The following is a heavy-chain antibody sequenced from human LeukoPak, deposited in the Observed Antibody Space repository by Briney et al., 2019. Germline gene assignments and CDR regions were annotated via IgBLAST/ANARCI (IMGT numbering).Heavy chain of an antibody. D-gene: IGHD6-13*01. Sequence: SETLSLTCTVSGGSISSYYWSWIRQPPGKGLEWIGYIYYSGSTNYNPSLKSRVTISVDTSKNQFSLKLSSVTAADTAVYYCARLYSSSWYPPRYYFDYWGQGTLVTVSS. J-gene: IGHJ4*02. CDR3: ARLYSSSWYPPRYYFDY. CDR1: GGSISSYY. V-gene: IGHV4-59*12. CDR2: IYYSGST.